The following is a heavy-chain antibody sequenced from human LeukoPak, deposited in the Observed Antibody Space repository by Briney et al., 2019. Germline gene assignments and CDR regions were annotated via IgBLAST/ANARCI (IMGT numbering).Heavy chain of an antibody. CDR1: GGSISRGSYF. CDR3: ARAPIAAASPFDS. CDR2: ISHSGSS. Sequence: SETLSLTCTVSGGSISRGSYFWSWIRRPAGKGLEWIGEISHSGSSNYNPSLKSRVTMSVDTSKNQFSLRLRFVTAADTAVYFCARAPIAAASPFDSWGQGTLVTVSS. J-gene: IGHJ4*02. V-gene: IGHV4-39*07. D-gene: IGHD6-13*01.